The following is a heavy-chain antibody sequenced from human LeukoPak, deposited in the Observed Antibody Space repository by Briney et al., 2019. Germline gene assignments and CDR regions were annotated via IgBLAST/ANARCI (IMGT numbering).Heavy chain of an antibody. D-gene: IGHD3-10*01. CDR2: ISGSGGST. CDR1: GFTFSSYA. V-gene: IGHV3-23*01. CDR3: ARSTRGSGSYYQDY. J-gene: IGHJ4*02. Sequence: PGGSLRLSCAASGFTFSSYAMSWVRQAPGKGLEWVSAISGSGGSTYYADSVKGRFTISRDNAKNSLYLQMNSLRAEDTAVYYCARSTRGSGSYYQDYWGQGTLVTVSS.